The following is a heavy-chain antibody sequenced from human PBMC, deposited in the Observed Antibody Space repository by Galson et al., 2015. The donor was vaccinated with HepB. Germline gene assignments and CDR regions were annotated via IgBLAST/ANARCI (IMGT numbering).Heavy chain of an antibody. CDR1: GFSLSTSGVA. J-gene: IGHJ4*02. CDR2: IYWNDDK. Sequence: PALVKPTQTLTLTCTFSGFSLSTSGVAVGWIRQPPGKALEWLALIYWNDDKRYSPSLKSRVTITKDTSKNQVVLTLTNMDPMDTGTYYCARSRKLGMNFDYWGRGTLVTVSS. D-gene: IGHD7-27*01. CDR3: ARSRKLGMNFDY. V-gene: IGHV2-5*01.